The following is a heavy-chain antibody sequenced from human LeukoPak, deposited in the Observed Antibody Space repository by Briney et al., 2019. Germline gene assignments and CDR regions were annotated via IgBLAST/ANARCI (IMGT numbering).Heavy chain of an antibody. J-gene: IGHJ4*02. V-gene: IGHV1-3*01. CDR2: INAGNGNT. D-gene: IGHD3-22*01. Sequence: ASVKVSCKASGYTFTSYAMHWVRQAPGQRLEWMGWINAGNGNTKYSQEFQGRVTITRDTSASTAYMELSRLRSDDTAVYYCARDLSVDYYDSSGYYYFYWGQGTLVTVSS. CDR1: GYTFTSYA. CDR3: ARDLSVDYYDSSGYYYFY.